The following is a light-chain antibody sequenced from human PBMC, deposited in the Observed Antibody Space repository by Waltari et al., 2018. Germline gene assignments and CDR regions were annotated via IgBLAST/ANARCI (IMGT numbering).Light chain of an antibody. V-gene: IGKV1-39*01. CDR2: AAS. J-gene: IGKJ4*01. Sequence: DIQMTQSPSSLSASVGDRVTITCRASQSISSYLNWYQQKPGKAPKLLTYAASRLQSWVPSRFSGSGSGTEFTLTISSLQPEDFATYYCQQSYSTSTFGGGTKVEIK. CDR3: QQSYSTST. CDR1: QSISSY.